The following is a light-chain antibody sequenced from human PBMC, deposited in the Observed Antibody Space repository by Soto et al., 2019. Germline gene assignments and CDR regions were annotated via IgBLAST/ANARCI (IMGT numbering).Light chain of an antibody. CDR1: QSVSSN. CDR3: QQYNNWPRT. CDR2: GTS. V-gene: IGKV3-15*01. Sequence: EIVMKQFPATLSLSPGEKATLSRRASQSVSSNLAWYQQKPGQAPRLVIYGTSTRATGIPARFSGSGSGTEFTLTISSLQSEDFAAYYCQQYNNWPRTFGQGTKVDIK. J-gene: IGKJ1*01.